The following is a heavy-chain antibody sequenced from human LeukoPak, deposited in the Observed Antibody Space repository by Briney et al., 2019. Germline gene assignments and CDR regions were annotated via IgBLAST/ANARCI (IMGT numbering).Heavy chain of an antibody. J-gene: IGHJ4*02. CDR2: ISSSSSYI. CDR1: GFTFSSYE. D-gene: IGHD3-22*01. CDR3: ARDLGGYYDSSGYWNY. V-gene: IGHV3-21*01. Sequence: GGSLRLSCAASGFTFSSYEMNWVRQAPGKGLEWVSSISSSSSYIYYADSVKGRFTISRDNAKNSLYLQMNSLRAEDTAVYYCARDLGGYYDSSGYWNYWGQGTLVTVSS.